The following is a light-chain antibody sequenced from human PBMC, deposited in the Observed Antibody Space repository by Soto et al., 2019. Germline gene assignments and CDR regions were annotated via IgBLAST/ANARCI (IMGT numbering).Light chain of an antibody. CDR3: QQYGSSPPRT. CDR2: GAS. Sequence: EVVLTQSPATLSVSLGERATLSCRASQSVSNDFLAWYQQKPGQAPRLLIYGASTRATDVPDRFSGSGSGADFTLSISRLEPEDFAVYYCQQYGSSPPRTFGQGTMVDIK. J-gene: IGKJ1*01. CDR1: QSVSNDF. V-gene: IGKV3-20*01.